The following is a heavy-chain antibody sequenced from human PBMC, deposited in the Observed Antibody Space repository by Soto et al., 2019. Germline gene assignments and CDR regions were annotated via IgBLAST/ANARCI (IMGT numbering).Heavy chain of an antibody. V-gene: IGHV3-64*04. Sequence: GGSLRLSCSASGFTFSSYAMHWVRQAPGKGLEYVSAISSNGGTTDFAAPVKGRFAISRDDSKNMVYLQMNSLRTEDTAVYYCTTDSYITIVIVRFDDWGHGTLVTVSS. CDR3: TTDSYITIVIVRFDD. CDR2: ISSNGGTT. D-gene: IGHD3-22*01. J-gene: IGHJ4*01. CDR1: GFTFSSYA.